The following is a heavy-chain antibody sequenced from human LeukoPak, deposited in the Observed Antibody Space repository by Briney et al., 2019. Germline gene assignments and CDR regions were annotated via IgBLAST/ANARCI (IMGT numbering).Heavy chain of an antibody. V-gene: IGHV4-59*01. J-gene: IGHJ4*02. CDR3: ARDSVRRDTAMAPQAH. D-gene: IGHD5-18*01. Sequence: SETLSLTCTVSGGSISSYYWSWVRQPPGKGLEWIGYIYYSGSTNYNPSLKSRVTISVDTSKNQFSLKLSSVTAADTAVYYCARDSVRRDTAMAPQAHWGQGTLVTVSS. CDR1: GGSISSYY. CDR2: IYYSGST.